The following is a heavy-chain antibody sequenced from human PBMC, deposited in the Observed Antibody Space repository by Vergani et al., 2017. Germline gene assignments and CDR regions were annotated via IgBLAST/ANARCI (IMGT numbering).Heavy chain of an antibody. CDR3: ARDSRYYGSGSYDGY. CDR2: INHSGST. Sequence: QVQLQQWGAGLLKPSETLSLTCAVYGGSFSGYYWSWIRQPPGKGLEWIGEINHSGSTNYNPSLKSRVTISVDTSKNQFSLKLSSVTAADTAVYYCARDSRYYGSGSYDGYWGQGTLVTVSS. V-gene: IGHV4-34*01. J-gene: IGHJ4*02. CDR1: GGSFSGYY. D-gene: IGHD3-10*01.